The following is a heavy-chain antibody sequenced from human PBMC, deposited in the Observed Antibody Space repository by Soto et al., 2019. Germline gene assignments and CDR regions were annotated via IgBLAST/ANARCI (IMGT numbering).Heavy chain of an antibody. D-gene: IGHD2-8*01. CDR2: IYWDDDK. J-gene: IGHJ4*02. CDR3: PHSPVSSGIAY. V-gene: IGHV2-5*02. CDR1: GFSLSTSVVG. Sequence: QITLKESGPTLVKPTQTLTLTCTFSGFSLSTSVVGVGWIRQPPGKALEWLALIYWDDDKRYSPSLKRSLTISKDKVKKQEVLTMNNMDPVDRAAYYCPHSPVSSGIAYWGQGTLVTVSS.